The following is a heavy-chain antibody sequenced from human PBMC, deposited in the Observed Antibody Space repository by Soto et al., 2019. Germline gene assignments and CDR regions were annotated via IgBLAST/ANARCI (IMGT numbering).Heavy chain of an antibody. CDR2: IDPSDSYT. CDR3: ARLPYYYGSGPY. D-gene: IGHD3-10*01. CDR1: GYSFTSYW. V-gene: IGHV5-10-1*01. Sequence: DSLTISCKGSGYSFTSYWISLVRQMPGKGLEWMGRIDPSDSYTNYSPSFQGHVTISADKSISTAYLQWSSLKASDTAMYYCARLPYYYGSGPYWGQGTLVTVSS. J-gene: IGHJ4*02.